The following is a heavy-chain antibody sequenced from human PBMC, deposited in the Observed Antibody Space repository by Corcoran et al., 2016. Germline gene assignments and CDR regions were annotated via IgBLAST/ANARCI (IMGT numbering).Heavy chain of an antibody. CDR3: AKDSRYNYYYVWGSYLQGDDP. CDR1: GFTFSSYG. Sequence: QVQLVESGGGVVQPGRSLRLSCAASGFTFSSYGMHWVRQAPGKGLEWVAVISYDGSNKYYADSVQGRFTISRDNSKSTLYLQMNSLRAEDTAMYYCAKDSRYNYYYVWGSYLQGDDPWGQGTLVTVSS. CDR2: ISYDGSNK. V-gene: IGHV3-30*18. J-gene: IGHJ5*02. D-gene: IGHD3-16*02.